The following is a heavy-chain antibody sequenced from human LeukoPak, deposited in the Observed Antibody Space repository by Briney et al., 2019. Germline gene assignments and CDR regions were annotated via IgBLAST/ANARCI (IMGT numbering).Heavy chain of an antibody. CDR1: GYSFTDYG. V-gene: IGHV1-18*01. Sequence: ASVKVSCKASGYSFTDYGNIWVRRAPGQGLEWMGWISAYNGITNYAQKLQDRVTLTTDTSTNTAYMELRGLRSDDTAVYYCARRPYSSSWSVLYYFDYWGQGTLVTVSS. J-gene: IGHJ4*02. CDR2: ISAYNGIT. D-gene: IGHD6-13*01. CDR3: ARRPYSSSWSVLYYFDY.